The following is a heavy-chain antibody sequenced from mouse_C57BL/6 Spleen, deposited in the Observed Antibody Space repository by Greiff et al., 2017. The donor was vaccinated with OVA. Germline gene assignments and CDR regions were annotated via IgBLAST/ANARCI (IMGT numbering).Heavy chain of an antibody. J-gene: IGHJ4*01. Sequence: EVKLMESGAELVRPGASVKLSCTASGFNIKDDYMHWVKQRPEQGLEWIGWIDPENGDTEYASKFQGKATITADTSSNTAYLQLSSLTSEDTAVYYCTTGGTTVVAPYAMDYWGQGTSVTVSS. V-gene: IGHV14-4*01. CDR2: IDPENGDT. D-gene: IGHD1-1*01. CDR3: TTGGTTVVAPYAMDY. CDR1: GFNIKDDY.